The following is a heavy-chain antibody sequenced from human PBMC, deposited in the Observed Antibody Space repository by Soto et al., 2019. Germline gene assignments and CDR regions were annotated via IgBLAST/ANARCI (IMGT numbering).Heavy chain of an antibody. D-gene: IGHD3-10*01. CDR2: YGGSGGSR. J-gene: IGHJ6*03. CDR3: VKFRGRAYPYYYMDV. V-gene: IGHV3-23*01. CDR1: GFIFSTYG. Sequence: DVQLLESGGGLVQWGGSLRLSCVTSGFIFSTYGMTWVRQAPGKGLEWVSYGGSGGSRYYAESVKGRFTISRDNSKNTLSLEMNSLRAEDTATYYCVKFRGRAYPYYYMDVWGKGTTVTVSS.